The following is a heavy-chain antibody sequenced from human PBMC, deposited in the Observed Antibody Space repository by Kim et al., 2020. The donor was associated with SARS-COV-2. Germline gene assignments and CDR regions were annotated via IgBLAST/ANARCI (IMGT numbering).Heavy chain of an antibody. D-gene: IGHD1-7*01. CDR3: ATSVSITGTTTAYYYYGMDV. Sequence: ASVKVSCKASGYTFTGYYMHWVRQAPGQGLEWMGRINPNSGGTNYAQKFQGRVTMTRDTSISTAYMELSRLRSDDTAVYYCATSVSITGTTTAYYYYGMDVWGQGTTVTVSS. V-gene: IGHV1-2*06. CDR2: INPNSGGT. J-gene: IGHJ6*02. CDR1: GYTFTGYY.